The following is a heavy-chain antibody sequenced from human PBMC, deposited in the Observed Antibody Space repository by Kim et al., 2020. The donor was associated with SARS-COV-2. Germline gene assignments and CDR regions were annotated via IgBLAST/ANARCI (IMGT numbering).Heavy chain of an antibody. CDR2: IYSGGST. J-gene: IGHJ6*02. V-gene: IGHV3-66*02. Sequence: GGSLRLSCAASGFTVSSNYMSWVRQAPGKGLEWVSVIYSGGSTYYADSVKGRFTVSRDNSKNTLYLQMNSLRAEDTAVYYCARGVGWSYYGMDVWGQGTTVTVSS. CDR3: ARGVGWSYYGMDV. CDR1: GFTVSSNY. D-gene: IGHD2-2*03.